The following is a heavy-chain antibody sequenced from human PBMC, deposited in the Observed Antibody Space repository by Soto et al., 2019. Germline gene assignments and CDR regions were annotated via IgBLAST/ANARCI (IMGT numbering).Heavy chain of an antibody. D-gene: IGHD7-27*01. Sequence: QVQLQESGPGLVKPSQTLSLTCIVSGGSISNVNDCWSWIRQRPDKGLEWIGHIYSCGSIYNNPSLTSRVTILVDTSKNQFSMQLSSVSAADTAVYYCARVPAGDKVDYWGQGTLVTVSS. J-gene: IGHJ4*02. CDR2: IYSCGSI. CDR1: GGSISNVNDC. CDR3: ARVPAGDKVDY. V-gene: IGHV4-30-4*01.